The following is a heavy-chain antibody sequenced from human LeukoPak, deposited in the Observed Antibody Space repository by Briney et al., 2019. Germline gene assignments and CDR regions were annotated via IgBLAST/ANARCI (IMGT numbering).Heavy chain of an antibody. Sequence: SETLSLTCTVSGGSISSYYWSWIRQPPGKGLEWIGYIYYSGSTNYNPSLKSRVTISVDTSKNQFSLKLSSVTAADTAVYYCARGETYYDILTGYYGRYYFDYWGQGTLVTVSS. CDR3: ARGETYYDILTGYYGRYYFDY. CDR2: IYYSGST. D-gene: IGHD3-9*01. V-gene: IGHV4-59*01. CDR1: GGSISSYY. J-gene: IGHJ4*02.